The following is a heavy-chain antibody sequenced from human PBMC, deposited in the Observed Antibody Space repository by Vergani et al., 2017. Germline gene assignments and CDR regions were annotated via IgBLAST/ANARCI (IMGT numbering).Heavy chain of an antibody. CDR2: IDWDDDK. D-gene: IGHD4-23*01. J-gene: IGHJ5*02. Sequence: QVTLRESGPALVKPTQTLTLTCTFSGFSLSTSGMCVSWIRQPPGKALEWLALIDWDDDKYYSTSLKTRLTISKDTSKNQVVLTMTNMDPVDTATYYCARIADYGGLNLGFDPWGQGTLVTVSS. V-gene: IGHV2-70*01. CDR3: ARIADYGGLNLGFDP. CDR1: GFSLSTSGMC.